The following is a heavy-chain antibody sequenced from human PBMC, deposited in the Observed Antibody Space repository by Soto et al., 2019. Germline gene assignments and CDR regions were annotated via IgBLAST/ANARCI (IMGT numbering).Heavy chain of an antibody. D-gene: IGHD4-17*01. CDR3: ARTVGYYYGMDV. CDR1: GYTFTSYA. J-gene: IGHJ6*02. CDR2: INAGNGNT. Sequence: ASVKVSCKASGYTFTSYAMHWVRQAPGQRHEWMGWINAGNGNTKYSQKFQGRVTITRDTSASTAYMELSSLRSEDTAVYYCARTVGYYYGMDVWGQGTTVTVSS. V-gene: IGHV1-3*01.